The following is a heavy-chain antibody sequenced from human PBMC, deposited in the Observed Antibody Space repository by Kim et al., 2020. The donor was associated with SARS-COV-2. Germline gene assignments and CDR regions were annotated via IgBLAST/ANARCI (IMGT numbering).Heavy chain of an antibody. CDR1: GFTVSSNY. J-gene: IGHJ5*02. V-gene: IGHV3-66*01. D-gene: IGHD6-13*01. Sequence: GGSLRLSCAASGFTVSSNYMSWVRQAPGKGLEWVSVIYSGGSTYYADSVKGRFTISRDNSKNTLYLQMNSLRAEDTAVYYCARDRIAAAGTWEFDPWGQGTLVTVSS. CDR3: ARDRIAAAGTWEFDP. CDR2: IYSGGST.